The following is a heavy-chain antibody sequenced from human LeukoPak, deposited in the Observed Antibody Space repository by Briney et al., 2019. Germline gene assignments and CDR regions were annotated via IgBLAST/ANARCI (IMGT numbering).Heavy chain of an antibody. Sequence: ASVKVSCKASGGTFSSYAISWVRQAPGQGLEWMGGIIPIFSTANYAQKFPGRVTITTDESTSTAYMELSSLRSEDTAVYYCARCDSSGYPPYYFDYWGQGTLVTVSS. D-gene: IGHD3-22*01. CDR2: IIPIFSTA. CDR3: ARCDSSGYPPYYFDY. CDR1: GGTFSSYA. V-gene: IGHV1-69*05. J-gene: IGHJ4*02.